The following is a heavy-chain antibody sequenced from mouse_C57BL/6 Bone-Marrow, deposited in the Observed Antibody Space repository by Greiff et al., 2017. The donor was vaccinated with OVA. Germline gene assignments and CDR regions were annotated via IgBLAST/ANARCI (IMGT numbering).Heavy chain of an antibody. CDR1: GYSFTGYY. J-gene: IGHJ2*01. Sequence: VQLKESGPELVKPGASVKISCKASGYSFTGYYMNWVKQSPEKSLEWIGEINPSTGGTTYNQKFKAKATLTVDKSSSTAYMQLKSLTSEDSAVYYCARLRASLYYFDYWGRGTALTVSS. V-gene: IGHV1-42*01. D-gene: IGHD3-3*01. CDR3: ARLRASLYYFDY. CDR2: INPSTGGT.